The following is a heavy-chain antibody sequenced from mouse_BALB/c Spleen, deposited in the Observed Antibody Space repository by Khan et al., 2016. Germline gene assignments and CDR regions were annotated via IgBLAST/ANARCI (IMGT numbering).Heavy chain of an antibody. D-gene: IGHD1-1*01. J-gene: IGHJ2*01. CDR1: GYTFTNYG. Sequence: QIQLVQSGPELKKPGETVKISCKASGYTFTNYGMSWVKQAPGKGLKWMGWINTNTGEPTYAEEFKGRFAFSLETSASTAYLQITNFKNEDTATYCCAKLTWTPWDYWGQGTTLTVSS. V-gene: IGHV9-3*02. CDR2: INTNTGEP. CDR3: AKLTWTPWDY.